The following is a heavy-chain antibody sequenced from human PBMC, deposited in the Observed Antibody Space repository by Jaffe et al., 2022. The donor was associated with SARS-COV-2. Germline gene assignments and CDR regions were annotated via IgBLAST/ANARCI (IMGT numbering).Heavy chain of an antibody. CDR1: GLTFNTYA. CDR3: APNGWGSSWDSPYFDY. V-gene: IGHV3-23*04. J-gene: IGHJ4*02. CDR2: IGGGGGTT. Sequence: EVKIVESGGGLVQPGGSLRLSCAVSGLTFNTYAMSWVRQAPGKGLEWVSGIGGGGGTTYYADSVKGRFTISRDNSKNTLYLQMNSLRAEDAAVYHCAPNGWGSSWDSPYFDYWGQGTLVTVSS. D-gene: IGHD6-13*01.